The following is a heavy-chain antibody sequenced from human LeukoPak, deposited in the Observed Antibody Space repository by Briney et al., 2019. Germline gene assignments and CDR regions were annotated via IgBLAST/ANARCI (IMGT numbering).Heavy chain of an antibody. Sequence: PGTSLRLSCAASGFTFTNYGMHWVRQAPGKGLEWVALITYDGYYKYYSDSVKGRFTISSDTSKNTLYPQMNSLRAEDTAVYYCARDLSPVVRASPMGYWGQGTPVTVSS. D-gene: IGHD3-10*01. CDR3: ARDLSPVVRASPMGY. CDR1: GFTFTNYG. CDR2: ITYDGYYK. V-gene: IGHV3-30*03. J-gene: IGHJ4*02.